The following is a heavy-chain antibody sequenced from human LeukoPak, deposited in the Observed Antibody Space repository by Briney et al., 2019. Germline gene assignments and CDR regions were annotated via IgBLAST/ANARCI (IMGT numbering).Heavy chain of an antibody. D-gene: IGHD6-13*01. Sequence: AGGSLRLSCAASGFTFSSYAMSWVRQAPGKGLEWVSAISGSGGSTYYADSVKGRFAISRDNSKNTLYLQMNSLRAEDTAVYYCAKGGYSSSWEHTTTRDYYFDYWGQGTLVTVSS. V-gene: IGHV3-23*01. CDR2: ISGSGGST. CDR3: AKGGYSSSWEHTTTRDYYFDY. J-gene: IGHJ4*02. CDR1: GFTFSSYA.